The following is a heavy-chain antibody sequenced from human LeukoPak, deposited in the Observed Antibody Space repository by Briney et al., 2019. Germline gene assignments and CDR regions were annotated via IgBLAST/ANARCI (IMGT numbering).Heavy chain of an antibody. CDR2: IIPILGIA. D-gene: IGHD6-13*01. CDR1: GGTFSSYA. Sequence: ASVKVSCKASGGTFSSYAIGWVRQAPGQGLEWMGRIIPILGIANYAQKFQGRVTITADKSTSTAYMELSSLRSEDTAVYYCARDRPAAGTDYWGQGTLVTVSS. CDR3: ARDRPAAGTDY. J-gene: IGHJ4*02. V-gene: IGHV1-69*04.